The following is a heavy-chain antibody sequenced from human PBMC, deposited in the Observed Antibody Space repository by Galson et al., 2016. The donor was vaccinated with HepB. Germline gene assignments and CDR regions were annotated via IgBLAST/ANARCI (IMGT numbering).Heavy chain of an antibody. CDR3: ARGVRYSSRWYDYGLDV. Sequence: TLSLTCTVSGGTISGGIYYWSWIRQPAGKGLEWIGRIFISGSTNYNPSLKSRVTILVDTSKNQFSLKLSSVTAAETAVYYCARGVRYSSRWYDYGLDVWGKGTTVTVSS. CDR1: GGTISGGIYY. D-gene: IGHD6-13*01. J-gene: IGHJ6*04. CDR2: IFISGST. V-gene: IGHV4-61*02.